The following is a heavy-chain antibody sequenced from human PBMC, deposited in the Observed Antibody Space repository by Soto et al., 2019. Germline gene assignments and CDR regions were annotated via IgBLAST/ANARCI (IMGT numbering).Heavy chain of an antibody. Sequence: QVQLVQSGAEVKKPGSSVKVSCKASGGTFSSYAISWVRQAPGQGLEWIGGIIPIFGTANYAQKFQGRVTITADESTSTAYMELSSLRSEDTAVYYCPRGRRVGDFWSGYYFDWFDPWGQGTLVTVSS. V-gene: IGHV1-69*01. CDR1: GGTFSSYA. J-gene: IGHJ5*02. CDR3: PRGRRVGDFWSGYYFDWFDP. CDR2: IIPIFGTA. D-gene: IGHD3-3*01.